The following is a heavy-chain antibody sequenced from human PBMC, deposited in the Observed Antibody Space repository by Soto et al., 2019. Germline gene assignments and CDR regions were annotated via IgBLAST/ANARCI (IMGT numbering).Heavy chain of an antibody. D-gene: IGHD3-22*01. CDR1: GYSFTSYW. CDR3: ARLTKIVVVPDDAFDI. CDR2: IYPGDSDT. J-gene: IGHJ3*02. Sequence: PGGSLKISCKGSGYSFTSYWIGWVRQMPGKGLEWMGIIYPGDSDTRYSPSFQGQVTISADKSISTAYLQWSSLKASDTAMYYCARLTKIVVVPDDAFDIWGQGTMVTV. V-gene: IGHV5-51*01.